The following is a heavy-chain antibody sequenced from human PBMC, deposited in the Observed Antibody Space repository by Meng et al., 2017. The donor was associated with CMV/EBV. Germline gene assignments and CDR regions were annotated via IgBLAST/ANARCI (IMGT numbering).Heavy chain of an antibody. CDR1: GFTFSDYE. J-gene: IGHJ4*02. Sequence: GESLKISCAGSGFTFSDYEMSWVRQAPGKGLEWVSNIDYSGTGVYYADSMRGRFTVSRDNARNSLYLQLNSLRAEDTAVYYCARAWGIHFDYWAQGVVVTVSS. D-gene: IGHD3-16*01. CDR2: IDYSGTGV. V-gene: IGHV3-48*03. CDR3: ARAWGIHFDY.